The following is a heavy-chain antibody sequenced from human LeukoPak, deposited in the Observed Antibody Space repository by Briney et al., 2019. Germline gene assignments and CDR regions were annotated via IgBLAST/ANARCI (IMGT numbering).Heavy chain of an antibody. Sequence: GGSLRLSCAVSGFTFSSFEFNWVRQAPGKGLEWVSYISSSGNTIYYADSVKGRFTISRDNSRNTLSLQMNSLRAEDTAVYYCAKAYYDSTGSSDYWGQGTLVTVSS. CDR1: GFTFSSFE. CDR2: ISSSGNTI. CDR3: AKAYYDSTGSSDY. V-gene: IGHV3-48*03. J-gene: IGHJ4*02. D-gene: IGHD3-22*01.